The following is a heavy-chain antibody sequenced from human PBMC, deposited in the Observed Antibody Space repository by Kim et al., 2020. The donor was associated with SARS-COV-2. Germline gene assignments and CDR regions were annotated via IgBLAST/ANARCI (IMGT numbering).Heavy chain of an antibody. CDR2: IRCKSYGGTT. D-gene: IGHD3-3*01. CDR1: GFSFGEYA. V-gene: IGHV3-49*04. Sequence: GGSLRLSCTTSGFSFGEYAINWVRQAPGKGLEWVGFIRCKSYGGTTDYAASVKGRFFISRDDSKSTAYLQLTSLKTEDTGVYYCTRSTHVRIFGVVFGFAYSGQGTLVTVS. J-gene: IGHJ4*02. CDR3: TRSTHVRIFGVVFGFAY.